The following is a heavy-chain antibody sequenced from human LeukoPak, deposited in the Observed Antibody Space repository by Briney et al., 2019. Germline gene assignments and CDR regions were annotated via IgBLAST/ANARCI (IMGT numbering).Heavy chain of an antibody. CDR1: GFTFSAYA. J-gene: IGHJ4*02. Sequence: GGSPRLSCAASGFTFSAYAMSWVRQAPGKGLEWVSAITRSGDDTYYADSVKGRFTISRDSSRNTLYLQMNSLRAEDTAVYYCAKCTPANYYGSGSLFDYWGQGALVTVSS. D-gene: IGHD3-10*01. CDR3: AKCTPANYYGSGSLFDY. V-gene: IGHV3-23*01. CDR2: ITRSGDDT.